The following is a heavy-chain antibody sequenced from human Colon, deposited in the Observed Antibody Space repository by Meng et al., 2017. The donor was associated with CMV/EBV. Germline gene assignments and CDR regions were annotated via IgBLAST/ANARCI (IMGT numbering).Heavy chain of an antibody. J-gene: IGHJ4*02. V-gene: IGHV5-51*01. CDR3: ARQSIGYCTNGVCSHFDC. CDR2: IYPGDSDT. D-gene: IGHD2-8*01. CDR1: GYSFTSYW. Sequence: GESLKISCKGSGYSFTSYWIGWVRQMPGKGLEWMGIIYPGDSDTRYSPSFQGQVTISADKSSSTAYLQWSSLKASDTAMYYCARQSIGYCTNGVCSHFDCWGQGTLVTSPQ.